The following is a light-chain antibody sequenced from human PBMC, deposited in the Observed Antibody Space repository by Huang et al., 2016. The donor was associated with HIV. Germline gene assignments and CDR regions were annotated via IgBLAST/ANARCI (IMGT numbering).Light chain of an antibody. J-gene: IGKJ2*01. V-gene: IGKV1-39*01. CDR2: EAS. CDR3: QQSYSPSPFT. Sequence: DIQMTQSPASLSASVGDRVIITCRASESIGRLLNWYQQKPGKAPKLLIYEASNLKSGVPSRCSGRGSGTDFTLAINSLQPDDFATYYCQQSYSPSPFTFGQGTNLDIK. CDR1: ESIGRL.